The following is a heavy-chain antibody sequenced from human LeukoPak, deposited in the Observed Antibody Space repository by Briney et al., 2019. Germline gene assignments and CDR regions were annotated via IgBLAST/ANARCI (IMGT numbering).Heavy chain of an antibody. CDR3: AKDADDILTGYYQYYYYYMDV. CDR2: ISGSGGST. J-gene: IGHJ6*03. Sequence: PGGSLRLSCAASGFTFSSYGMSWVRQAPGKGLEWVSAISGSGGSTYYADSVKGRFTISRDNSKNTLYLQMNSLRAEDTAVYYCAKDADDILTGYYQYYYYYMDVWGKGTTVTISS. D-gene: IGHD3-9*01. V-gene: IGHV3-23*01. CDR1: GFTFSSYG.